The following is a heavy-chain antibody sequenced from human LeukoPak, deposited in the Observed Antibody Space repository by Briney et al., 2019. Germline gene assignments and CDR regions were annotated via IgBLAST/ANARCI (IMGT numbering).Heavy chain of an antibody. Sequence: SETLSLTCTVSGGSISSSYYWGWIRQPPGKGLEWIGSIYYSGTTYYNPSLKSRVTISVDTSKNQFSLNLSSVTAADTAVYYCARDLIAAAGPYYYYYYGMDVWGQGTTVTVSS. CDR1: GGSISSSYY. V-gene: IGHV4-39*02. J-gene: IGHJ6*02. CDR2: IYYSGTT. CDR3: ARDLIAAAGPYYYYYYGMDV. D-gene: IGHD6-13*01.